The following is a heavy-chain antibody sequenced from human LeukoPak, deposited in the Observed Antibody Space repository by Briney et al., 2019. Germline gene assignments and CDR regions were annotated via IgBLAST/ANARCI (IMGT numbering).Heavy chain of an antibody. CDR1: GYTFTSYA. CDR2: ISAYNGNT. Sequence: ASVKVSCKASGYTFTSYAMNWVRQAPGQGLEWMGWISAYNGNTNYAQKLQGRVTMTTDTSTSTAYMELRSLRSDDTAVYYCAREAKDYYDSSGYYYVFDYWGQGTLVTVSS. V-gene: IGHV1-18*01. J-gene: IGHJ4*02. D-gene: IGHD3-22*01. CDR3: AREAKDYYDSSGYYYVFDY.